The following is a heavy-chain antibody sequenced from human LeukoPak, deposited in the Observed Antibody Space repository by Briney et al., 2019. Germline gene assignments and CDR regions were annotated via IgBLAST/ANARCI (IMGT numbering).Heavy chain of an antibody. J-gene: IGHJ4*02. D-gene: IGHD2-21*02. CDR3: ASRVVTAIDY. CDR2: ISSGGSTI. V-gene: IGHV3-48*03. CDR1: GFTFRNFE. Sequence: GGSLRLSCVASGFTFRNFEMNWVRQAPGKGLEWVSHISSGGSTIYYADSVKGRFTVSRDNAKNSLYLQMNGLRAEDTAVYYCASRVVTAIDYWGQGTLVTVSS.